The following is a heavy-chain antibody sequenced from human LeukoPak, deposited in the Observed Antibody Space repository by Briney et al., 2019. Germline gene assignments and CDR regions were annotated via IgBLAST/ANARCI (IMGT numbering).Heavy chain of an antibody. CDR1: GFTLGDYA. D-gene: IGHD2-2*01. Sequence: GRSLRLSCTASGFTLGDYAMSWVRQAPRKGLAWVGFIRSKVYGGTTEYAASVKGRFTISRDDSKSIAYLQMNSLKTEDTAVYYCTRGSRYCDSTSCPYYYMDVWGKGTTVTVSS. CDR3: TRGSRYCDSTSCPYYYMDV. V-gene: IGHV3-49*04. J-gene: IGHJ6*03. CDR2: IRSKVYGGTT.